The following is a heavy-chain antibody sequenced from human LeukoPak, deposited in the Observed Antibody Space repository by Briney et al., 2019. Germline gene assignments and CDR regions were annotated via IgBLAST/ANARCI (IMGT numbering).Heavy chain of an antibody. CDR2: MNQGGGA. CDR3: ARGSIVGWFDP. D-gene: IGHD1-26*01. CDR1: GASLSGFF. Sequence: PSETLSLTCAVDGASLSGFFWNWIRQSPGKGLEWIGEMNQGGGARFNPSLESRVIIAVDTSKNQFPLKVNSVTDADTAVYYCARGSIVGWFDPWGQGTLVTVSS. V-gene: IGHV4-34*01. J-gene: IGHJ5*02.